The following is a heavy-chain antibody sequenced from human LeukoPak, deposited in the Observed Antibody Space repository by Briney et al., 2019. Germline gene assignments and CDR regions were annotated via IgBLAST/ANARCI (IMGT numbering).Heavy chain of an antibody. J-gene: IGHJ6*02. V-gene: IGHV1-46*01. CDR3: AREAYGSGRRLGLDV. CDR1: GYPFLNYY. CDR2: ITPSGGTT. D-gene: IGHD3-10*01. Sequence: GASVKVSCKASGYPFLNYYLHWVRQAPGQGLEWMGIITPSGGTTTYAQKFQGRVTITRDTSTSTVDMDLSSLRSDDTAVYYCAREAYGSGRRLGLDVWGQGTTVTVSS.